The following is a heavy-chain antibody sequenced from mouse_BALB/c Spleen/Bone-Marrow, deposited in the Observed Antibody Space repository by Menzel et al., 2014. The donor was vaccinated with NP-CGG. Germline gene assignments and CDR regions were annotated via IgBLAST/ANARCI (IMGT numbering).Heavy chain of an antibody. D-gene: IGHD1-1*01. CDR1: GFTFTDYY. CDR2: IRNKANGYTA. Sequence: EVMLVESGGGLVQPGGSLRLSCATSGFTFTDYYMSWVRQTPGKALEWLGFIRNKANGYTADYSVSVKGRFTISRDNSQNILYLLMNTLRAEDSATYYCARDENYDIYWYFDVWGAGTTVTVSS. CDR3: ARDENYDIYWYFDV. V-gene: IGHV7-3*02. J-gene: IGHJ1*01.